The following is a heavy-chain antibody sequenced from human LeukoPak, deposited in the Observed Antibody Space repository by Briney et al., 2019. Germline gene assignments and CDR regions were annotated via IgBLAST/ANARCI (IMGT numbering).Heavy chain of an antibody. V-gene: IGHV4-61*05. CDR1: GGSISSSSYY. D-gene: IGHD2-2*01. CDR3: ARFSSSTSRAKVYFDY. J-gene: IGHJ4*02. CDR2: IYTSGST. Sequence: SETLSLTCTVSGGSISSSSYYWGWIRQPPGKGLEWIGRIYTSGSTNYNPSLKSRVTISVDTSKNQFSLKLSSVTAADTAVYYCARFSSSTSRAKVYFDYWGQGTLVTVSS.